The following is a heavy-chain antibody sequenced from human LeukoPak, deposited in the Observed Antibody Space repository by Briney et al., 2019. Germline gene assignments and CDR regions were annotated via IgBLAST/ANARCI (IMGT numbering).Heavy chain of an antibody. D-gene: IGHD6-19*01. V-gene: IGHV3-7*01. CDR3: ARAVAGTRNAFDL. CDR1: GFTFSSYW. Sequence: GGSLRLSCAASGFTFSSYWMSWVRQAPGKGLEWVANIKKDGIEKYYVGSVKGRFTISRDNAKTSLYLQMNSLRAEDTAVYYCARAVAGTRNAFDLWGQGTMVTVSS. J-gene: IGHJ3*01. CDR2: IKKDGIEK.